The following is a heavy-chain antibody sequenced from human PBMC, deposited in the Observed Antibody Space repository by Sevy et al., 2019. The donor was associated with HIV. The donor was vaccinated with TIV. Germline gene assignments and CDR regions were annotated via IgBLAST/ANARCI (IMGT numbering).Heavy chain of an antibody. CDR2: VHFDGTII. CDR1: GFTISTYT. V-gene: IGHV3-30*02. J-gene: IGHJ3*02. CDR3: AKETEAFDI. Sequence: GGSLRLSCAASGFTISTYTMHWVRQPPGKGLEWVAFVHFDGTIIYTEDSVKGRFTISRDNSKNTLYLQMNSLRAEDTAVYYCAKETEAFDIWGQGTTVTVSS.